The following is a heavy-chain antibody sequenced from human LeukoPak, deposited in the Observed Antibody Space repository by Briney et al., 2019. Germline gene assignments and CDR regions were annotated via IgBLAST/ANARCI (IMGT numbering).Heavy chain of an antibody. J-gene: IGHJ4*02. CDR1: GFTFDDYG. Sequence: AGGSLRLSCAASGFTFDDYGMSWVRQAPGKGLEWVSGINWNGGSTGYADSVKGRFTISRDNAKNSLYLQMNSLRAEDTALYYCARVQRRGSSWYLALDYWGQGTLVTVSS. V-gene: IGHV3-20*04. CDR2: INWNGGST. CDR3: ARVQRRGSSWYLALDY. D-gene: IGHD6-13*01.